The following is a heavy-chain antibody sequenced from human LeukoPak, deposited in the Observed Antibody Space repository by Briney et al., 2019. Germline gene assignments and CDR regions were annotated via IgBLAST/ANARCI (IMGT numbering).Heavy chain of an antibody. V-gene: IGHV5-51*01. J-gene: IGHJ4*02. D-gene: IGHD2-21*02. CDR2: IYPSDSDT. Sequence: GESLKISCKTSGYSFTDYWIGWVRQMPGKGLEWMGFIYPSDSDTRHSPSFQGQVTISADKSISTAYLQWSSLKASDTAMYYCARLDSTDKDTFQPVIDYWGQGTLVTVSS. CDR3: ARLDSTDKDTFQPVIDY. CDR1: GYSFTDYW.